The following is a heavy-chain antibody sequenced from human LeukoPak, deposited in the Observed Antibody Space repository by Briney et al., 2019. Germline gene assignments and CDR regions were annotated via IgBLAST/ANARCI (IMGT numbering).Heavy chain of an antibody. CDR3: SGSYLYYYYYYMNV. Sequence: SQTLSLTCTVSGDSISSGDYYWSWIRQPAGKGLEWIGRIYTSGSTNYNPSLKSRVTISVDTSKNQFSLKLSSVTAADTAVYYCSGSYLYYYYYYMNVWGKGTTVTISS. V-gene: IGHV4-61*02. J-gene: IGHJ6*03. D-gene: IGHD1-26*01. CDR2: IYTSGST. CDR1: GDSISSGDYY.